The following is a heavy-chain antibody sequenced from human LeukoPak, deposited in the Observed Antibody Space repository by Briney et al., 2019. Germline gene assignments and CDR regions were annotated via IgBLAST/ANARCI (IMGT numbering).Heavy chain of an antibody. CDR1: GFTFSSYS. D-gene: IGHD4-17*01. CDR3: ARERRTVTDFDY. V-gene: IGHV3-21*01. CDR2: ISSSSSSYI. J-gene: IGHJ4*02. Sequence: GGSLRLSCAASGFTFSSYSMNWVRQAPGKGLEWVSSISSSSSSYIYYADSVKGRFTISRDNAKNSLYLQMNSLRAEDTAVYYCARERRTVTDFDYWGQGTLVTVSS.